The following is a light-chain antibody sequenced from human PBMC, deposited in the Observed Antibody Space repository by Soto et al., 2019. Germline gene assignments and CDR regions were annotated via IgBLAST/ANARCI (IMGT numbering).Light chain of an antibody. J-gene: IGKJ2*01. CDR1: QSVSSY. Sequence: EIVLTQSPATLSLSPGERATLSCRASQSVSSYLAWYQQKPGQAPRLLIYDASNMATGIPARFSGSGSGTDFTLTISSLEPEDFAVYYWQQRRNWPPYTFGQGTKLEIK. CDR2: DAS. V-gene: IGKV3-11*01. CDR3: QQRRNWPPYT.